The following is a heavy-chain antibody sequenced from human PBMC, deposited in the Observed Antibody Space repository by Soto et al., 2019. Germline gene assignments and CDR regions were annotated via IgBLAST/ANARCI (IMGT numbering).Heavy chain of an antibody. CDR1: GVSVTSYH. V-gene: IGHV4-59*02. CDR3: ARDMHAGFTHYFDP. D-gene: IGHD1-26*01. J-gene: IGHJ5*02. Sequence: PAGTPFLTCCVSGVSVTSYHWSWTREVPGKGLEXIAXTSXXGXTXXXPXXXSRVIISLDTSKNQVSLQLTSVTATDTALYYCARDMHAGFTHYFDPWGQGTLVTVSS. CDR2: TSXXGXT.